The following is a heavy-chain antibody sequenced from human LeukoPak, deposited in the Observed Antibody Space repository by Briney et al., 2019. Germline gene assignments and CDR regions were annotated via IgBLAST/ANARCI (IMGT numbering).Heavy chain of an antibody. J-gene: IGHJ3*02. CDR3: ARQNGVVTAAQAAFDI. Sequence: AQTLSLTCTVSCVSISIVGDYCSWIRQHPWKGLEGFVYIYYSGITYYNPSLKNRVTIPVHTSKNQFSLQLSSVPAAAPAVSYCARQNGVVTAAQAAFDIWGQGTLVTVSS. D-gene: IGHD2-2*01. CDR2: IYYSGIT. V-gene: IGHV4-31*03. CDR1: CVSISIVGDY.